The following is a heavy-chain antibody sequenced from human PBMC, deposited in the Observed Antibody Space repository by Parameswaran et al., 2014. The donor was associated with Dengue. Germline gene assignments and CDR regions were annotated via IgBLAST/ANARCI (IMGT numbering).Heavy chain of an antibody. V-gene: IGHV3-21*01. J-gene: IGHJ3*02. D-gene: IGHD3-10*01. Sequence: WIRQPPGKGLEWVSSISSSSSYIYYADSVKGRFTISRDNAKNSLYLQMNSLRAEDTAVYYCARVGWFGELLRAFDIWGQGTMVTVSS. CDR3: ARVGWFGELLRAFDI. CDR2: ISSSSSYI.